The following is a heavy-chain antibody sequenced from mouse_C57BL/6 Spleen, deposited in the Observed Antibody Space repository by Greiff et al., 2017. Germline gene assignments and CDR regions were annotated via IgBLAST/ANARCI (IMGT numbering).Heavy chain of an antibody. CDR3: AKSITTVPFAY. CDR2: ISSGSSTI. Sequence: EVTLLESGGGLVKPGGSLKLSCAASGFTFSDYGMHWVRQAPEKGLEWVAYISSGSSTIYYADTVKGRFTISRDNAKNTLFLQMTSLRSEDTAMYYCAKSITTVPFAYWGQGTLVTVSA. CDR1: GFTFSDYG. D-gene: IGHD1-1*01. J-gene: IGHJ3*01. V-gene: IGHV5-17*01.